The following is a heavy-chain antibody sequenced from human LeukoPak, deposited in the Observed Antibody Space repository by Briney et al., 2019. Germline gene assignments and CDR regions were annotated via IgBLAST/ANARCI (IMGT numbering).Heavy chain of an antibody. Sequence: PSETLSLTCTVSGGSISSYYWSWIRQPPGKGLEWIGYVYNSGSTNYNPSLKSRFTISVDTSKNQFSLNLNSVTAADTAVYYCARDPGVVGAYFDYWGHGTLVTVSS. CDR1: GGSISSYY. CDR3: ARDPGVVGAYFDY. CDR2: VYNSGST. D-gene: IGHD1-26*01. V-gene: IGHV4-59*01. J-gene: IGHJ4*01.